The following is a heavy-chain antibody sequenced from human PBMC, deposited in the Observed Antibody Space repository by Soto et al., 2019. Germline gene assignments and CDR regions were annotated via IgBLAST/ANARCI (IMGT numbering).Heavy chain of an antibody. J-gene: IGHJ3*02. CDR1: GYTFTSYY. CDR2: INPNSGNT. V-gene: IGHV1-46*01. D-gene: IGHD6-13*01. CDR3: ARVQPAPHSSSWYGAFDI. Sequence: ASVKVSCKASGYTFTSYYMHWVRQAPGQGLEWMGIINPNSGNTGYAQKFQGRVTMTRNTSISTAYMELSSLRSEDTAVYYCARVQPAPHSSSWYGAFDIWGQGTMVTVSS.